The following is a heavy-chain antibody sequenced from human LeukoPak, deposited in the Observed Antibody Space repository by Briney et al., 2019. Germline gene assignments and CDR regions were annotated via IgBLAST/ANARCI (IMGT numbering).Heavy chain of an antibody. CDR1: GGSISSGGYS. CDR3: ARAYYDSGARTYYFDY. CDR2: IYQSGST. D-gene: IGHD3-22*01. V-gene: IGHV4-30-2*01. Sequence: SQTLSLTCAVSGGSISSGGYSWSWIRQPPGKGLEWIGYIYQSGSTYYNPSLKSRVTISVDSSKNQFSLKLTSVTAADTAVYYCARAYYDSGARTYYFDYWGQGTLVTVSS. J-gene: IGHJ4*02.